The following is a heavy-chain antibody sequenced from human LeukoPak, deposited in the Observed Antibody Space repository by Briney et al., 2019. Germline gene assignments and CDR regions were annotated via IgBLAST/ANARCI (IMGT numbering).Heavy chain of an antibody. CDR2: IYYSGST. J-gene: IGHJ6*03. CDR3: ASSSELRFLEPLDYYYYYMDV. D-gene: IGHD3-3*01. CDR1: GGSISSHY. Sequence: SETLSLTCTVSGGSISSHYWSWIRQPPGKGLEWIGYIYYSGSTNYNPSLKSRVTISVDTSKNQFSLKLSSVTAADTAVYYCASSSELRFLEPLDYYYYYMDVWGKGTTVTVSS. V-gene: IGHV4-59*11.